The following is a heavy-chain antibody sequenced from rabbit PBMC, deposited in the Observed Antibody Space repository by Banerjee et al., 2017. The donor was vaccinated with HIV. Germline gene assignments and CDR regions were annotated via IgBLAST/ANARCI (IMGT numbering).Heavy chain of an antibody. CDR2: IYTGSSGST. D-gene: IGHD4-2*01. J-gene: IGHJ4*01. V-gene: IGHV1S45*01. CDR3: ARSDAGSSWYVAYFNL. CDR1: GFSFSSYW. Sequence: QEQLEESGGDLVKPEGSLTLTCTASGFSFSSYWMCWVRQAPGKGLEWIACIYTGSSGSTYYASWAKGRFTISKTSSTTVTLQMTSLTAADTATYFCARSDAGSSWYVAYFNLWGPGTLVTVS.